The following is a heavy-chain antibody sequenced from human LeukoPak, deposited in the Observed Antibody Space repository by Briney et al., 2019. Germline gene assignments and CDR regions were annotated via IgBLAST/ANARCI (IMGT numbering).Heavy chain of an antibody. CDR1: GFTFSDFW. D-gene: IGHD1-1*01. CDR2: TNEAGGDK. J-gene: IGHJ4*02. V-gene: IGHV3-7*01. CDR3: AIATTGRGAFGS. Sequence: GGSLRLSCAAPGFTFSDFWMSWVRQAPGKGLECVASTNEAGGDKYYVDSVKGRFTISRDNSKNSLSLQMNSLTAEDTAIYYCAIATTGRGAFGSWGQGTLVSVSS.